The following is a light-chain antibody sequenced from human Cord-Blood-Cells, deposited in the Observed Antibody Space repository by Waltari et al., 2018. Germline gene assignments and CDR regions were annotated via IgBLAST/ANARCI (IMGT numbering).Light chain of an antibody. CDR1: PSVSSN. CDR3: QQYNNWPRT. J-gene: IGKJ1*01. CDR2: GAS. Sequence: EIVMTQSPATLSVSPGERATLSCRASPSVSSNLAWYQQKPGQAPRLLIYGASTRATGIPARFSGSGSGTEFTLTISSLQSEDFAVYCCQQYNNWPRTFGQGTKVEIK. V-gene: IGKV3-15*01.